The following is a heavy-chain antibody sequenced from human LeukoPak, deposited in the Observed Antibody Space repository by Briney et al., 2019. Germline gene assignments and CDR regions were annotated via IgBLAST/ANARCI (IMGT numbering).Heavy chain of an antibody. Sequence: GGSLRLSCAASGFAFSNSWMTWVRQAPGKGLKWVANIKEDGSVKNYVEYVKGRFTISRDNAKNSLFLQMSSLRVEDTAVYFCARDRAYSTFDYWGQGTLVSVSS. D-gene: IGHD2/OR15-2a*01. J-gene: IGHJ4*02. V-gene: IGHV3-7*01. CDR3: ARDRAYSTFDY. CDR2: IKEDGSVK. CDR1: GFAFSNSW.